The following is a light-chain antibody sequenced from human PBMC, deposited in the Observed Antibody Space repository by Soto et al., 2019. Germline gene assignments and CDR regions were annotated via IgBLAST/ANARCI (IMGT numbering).Light chain of an antibody. V-gene: IGKV1-5*03. J-gene: IGKJ2*01. CDR2: QAS. CDR1: KSINSG. CDR3: QQYESYSPYT. Sequence: DIQMTQSPSTLSASVGARSPITCRPSKSINSGLAWYQQKPGKAPKPLIYQASTLESGVPSRFSGSGSGTEFTLTISSLQPDDSASYFCQQYESYSPYTFGQGTKLEIK.